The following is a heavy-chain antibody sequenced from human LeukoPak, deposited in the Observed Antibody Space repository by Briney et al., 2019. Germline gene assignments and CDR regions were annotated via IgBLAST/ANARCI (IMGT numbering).Heavy chain of an antibody. CDR3: VASRWSGALDF. CDR2: INSDGSST. D-gene: IGHD3-3*01. J-gene: IGHJ4*02. Sequence: GGSLRLSCAASGFTFSSYWMHWVRQAPGKGLVWVSRINSDGSSTSYADSVKGRFTIPRDNARNTIRLEMNRLKVEDTAIYYCVASRWSGALDFWGQGSLVTVSS. CDR1: GFTFSSYW. V-gene: IGHV3-74*01.